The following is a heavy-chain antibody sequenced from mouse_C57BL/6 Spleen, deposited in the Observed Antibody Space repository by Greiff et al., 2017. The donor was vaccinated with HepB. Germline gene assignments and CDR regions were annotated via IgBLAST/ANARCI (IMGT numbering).Heavy chain of an antibody. V-gene: IGHV1-64*01. J-gene: IGHJ2*01. CDR2: IHPNSGST. Sequence: QVHVKQPGAELVKPGASVKLSCKASGYTFTSYWMHWVKQRPGQGLEWIGMIHPNSGSTNYNEKFKSKATLTVDKSSSTAYMQLSSLTSEDSAVYYCARGSAQAPFDYWGQGTTLTVSS. CDR1: GYTFTSYW. D-gene: IGHD3-2*02. CDR3: ARGSAQAPFDY.